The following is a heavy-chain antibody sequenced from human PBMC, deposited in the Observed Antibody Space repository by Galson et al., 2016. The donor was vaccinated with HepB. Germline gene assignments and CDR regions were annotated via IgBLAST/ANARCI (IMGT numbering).Heavy chain of an antibody. Sequence: SLRLSCAVSGFAFNSYTMHWVRQAPGQGLEWVAVIAYDASTKYYIDSVKGRFTISRDNSKNTLYLQMNGLRAEETAVYYCAKAMLKYWSIPLSYNMDVWGKGTTVTVSS. CDR3: AKAMLKYWSIPLSYNMDV. CDR2: IAYDASTK. D-gene: IGHD2-8*02. CDR1: GFAFNSYT. J-gene: IGHJ6*03. V-gene: IGHV3-30*18.